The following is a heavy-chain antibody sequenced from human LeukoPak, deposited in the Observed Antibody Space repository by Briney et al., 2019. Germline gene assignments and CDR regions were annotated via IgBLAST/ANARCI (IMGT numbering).Heavy chain of an antibody. CDR3: AREYSSSSRYHWFDP. Sequence: PGGSLRLSCAASGFTFSSYGMHWVRQAPGKGLEWVAVIWYDGSNKYYADSVKGRFTISRDNSKNTPYLQMNSLRAEDTAVYYCAREYSSSSRYHWFDPWGQGNLVTVSS. V-gene: IGHV3-33*01. J-gene: IGHJ5*02. CDR2: IWYDGSNK. D-gene: IGHD6-6*01. CDR1: GFTFSSYG.